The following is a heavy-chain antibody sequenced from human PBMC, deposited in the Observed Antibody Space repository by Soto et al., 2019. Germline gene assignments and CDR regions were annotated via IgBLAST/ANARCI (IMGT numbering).Heavy chain of an antibody. J-gene: IGHJ5*02. D-gene: IGHD3-22*01. Sequence: QITLKESGPTLVKPTQTLTLTCTFSRFSLSTSGVGVGWIRQPPGKALEWLALIYWNDDKRYSPSLKSRLTITKDTSKNQVVLTMTNMDPVDTATYYCAHSAYYYDSSGYYSDWFDPWGQGTLVTVSS. CDR2: IYWNDDK. CDR1: RFSLSTSGVG. V-gene: IGHV2-5*01. CDR3: AHSAYYYDSSGYYSDWFDP.